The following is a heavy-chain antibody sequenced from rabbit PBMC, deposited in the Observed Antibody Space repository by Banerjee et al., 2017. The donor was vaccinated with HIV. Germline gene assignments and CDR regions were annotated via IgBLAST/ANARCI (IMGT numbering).Heavy chain of an antibody. CDR3: ARDRDNAYAGDAYDL. V-gene: IGHV1S45*01. J-gene: IGHJ6*01. Sequence: QEQLVESGGGLVQPEGSLTLTCTASGFSFSSSYVMSWVRQAPGKGLEWIACTYTISGSAYYATWAKGRFTISKTSSTTVTLQMTSLTAADTATYFCARDRDNAYAGDAYDLWGPGTLVTVS. CDR1: GFSFSSSYV. D-gene: IGHD6-1*01. CDR2: TYTISGSA.